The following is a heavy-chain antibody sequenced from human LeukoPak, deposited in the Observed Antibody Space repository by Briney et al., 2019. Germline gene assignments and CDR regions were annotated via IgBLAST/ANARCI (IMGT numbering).Heavy chain of an antibody. J-gene: IGHJ3*02. CDR2: INWNGGST. Sequence: GGSLTLSCAASGFTFDDYGMSWVRQAPGKGLEWVSGINWNGGSTGYADSVKGRFTISRDNAKNSLYLQMNSLRAEDTALYHCARGNYYDSSGTDAFDIWGQGTMVTVSS. CDR1: GFTFDDYG. CDR3: ARGNYYDSSGTDAFDI. V-gene: IGHV3-20*01. D-gene: IGHD3-22*01.